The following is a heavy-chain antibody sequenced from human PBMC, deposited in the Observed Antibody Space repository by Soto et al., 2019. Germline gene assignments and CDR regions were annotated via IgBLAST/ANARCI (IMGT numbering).Heavy chain of an antibody. D-gene: IGHD3-22*01. V-gene: IGHV1-18*01. CDR2: ISAYNGNT. CDR3: AIPYYYDSSGYYPYYYGMDV. CDR1: GYTFTSYG. J-gene: IGHJ6*02. Sequence: ASVKVSCKASGYTFTSYGISWVRQAPGQGLEWMGWISAYNGNTNYAQKLQGRVTMTTDTSTSIAYMELRSLRSDDTAVYYCAIPYYYDSSGYYPYYYGMDVWGQGTTVTVSS.